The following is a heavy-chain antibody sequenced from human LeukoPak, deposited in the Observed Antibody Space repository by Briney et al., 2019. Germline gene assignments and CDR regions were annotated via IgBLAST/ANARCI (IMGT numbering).Heavy chain of an antibody. Sequence: GGSLRLSCAASGFTVSSNYMSWVRQAPGKGLEWVSDIYSGGSTYYADSVKGRFTISRDNAKNEVYLQMNSLRAEDTAVYYCVRDGGVDRLGVAVTDGFDPWGQGALVSVSS. J-gene: IGHJ5*02. CDR1: GFTVSSNY. CDR2: IYSGGST. D-gene: IGHD6-19*01. V-gene: IGHV3-53*01. CDR3: VRDGGVDRLGVAVTDGFDP.